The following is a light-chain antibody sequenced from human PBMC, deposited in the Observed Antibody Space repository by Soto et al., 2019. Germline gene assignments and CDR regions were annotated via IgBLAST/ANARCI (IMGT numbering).Light chain of an antibody. CDR1: QGISNS. CDR2: GTY. CDR3: QQYYSAPAT. V-gene: IGKV1-27*01. Sequence: DIQMTQSPSSLSASVGDRVTITCRASQGISNSLAWYQQRPGKVPKLLIYGTYTLESGVPSRFSGSGSGTDFTLTISSLQPEDVATYHCQQYYSAPATFGQGTKVEIK. J-gene: IGKJ1*01.